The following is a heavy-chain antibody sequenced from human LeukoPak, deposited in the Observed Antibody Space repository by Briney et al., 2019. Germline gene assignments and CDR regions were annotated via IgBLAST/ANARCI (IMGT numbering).Heavy chain of an antibody. D-gene: IGHD6-13*01. CDR2: IYSGGST. V-gene: IGHV3-66*01. CDR1: GFTVSSNY. CDR3: AKDPYSSIPKHFDY. J-gene: IGHJ4*02. Sequence: QSGGSLRLSCAASGFTVSSNYMSWVRQAPGKGLEWVSVIYSGGSTYYADSVKGRFTISRDNSKNTLYLQMNSLRAEDTAVYYCAKDPYSSIPKHFDYWGQGTLVTVSS.